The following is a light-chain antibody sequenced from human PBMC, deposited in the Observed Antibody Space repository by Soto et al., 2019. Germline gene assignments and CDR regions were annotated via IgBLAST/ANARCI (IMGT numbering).Light chain of an antibody. CDR2: GAS. CDR3: QQYGSSHT. V-gene: IGKV3-20*01. Sequence: IGLTHSQGTLSLSPGERASLSCRASQSVSSSYLAWYQQKPGQAPRLLIYGASSRAAGIPDRFSGSGSGTDFTLTISRLEPEDFAVYYCQQYGSSHTFGQGTRLEIK. CDR1: QSVSSSY. J-gene: IGKJ5*01.